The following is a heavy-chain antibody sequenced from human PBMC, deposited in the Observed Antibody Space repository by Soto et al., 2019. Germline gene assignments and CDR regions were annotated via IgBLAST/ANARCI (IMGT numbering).Heavy chain of an antibody. CDR2: ISSSSYI. J-gene: IGHJ6*02. Sequence: GGSLRLSCAASGFTFSSYSMNWVRQAPGKGLEWVSSISSSSYIYYADSVKGRFTISRDNAKNSLYLQMNSLRAEDTAVYYCARDNPTGYDFWSGYPSHYYYYYGMDVWGQGTTVTVSS. V-gene: IGHV3-21*01. CDR3: ARDNPTGYDFWSGYPSHYYYYYGMDV. D-gene: IGHD3-3*01. CDR1: GFTFSSYS.